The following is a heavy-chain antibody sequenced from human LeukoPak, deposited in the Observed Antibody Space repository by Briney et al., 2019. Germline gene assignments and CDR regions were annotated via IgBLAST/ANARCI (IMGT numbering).Heavy chain of an antibody. V-gene: IGHV1-2*02. CDR1: GYTFTSYG. CDR2: TNPNSGAT. Sequence: GASVKVSCKASGYTFTSYGISWVRQAPGQGLEWMGWTNPNSGATNYAQKFQDRVTMTRDTSITTAYMELSRLISDDTALYYCACGKRYGDYPPPYDYWGQGTLVTVSS. CDR3: ACGKRYGDYPPPYDY. D-gene: IGHD4-17*01. J-gene: IGHJ4*02.